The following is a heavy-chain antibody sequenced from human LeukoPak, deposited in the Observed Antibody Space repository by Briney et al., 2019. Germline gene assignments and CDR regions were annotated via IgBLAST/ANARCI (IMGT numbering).Heavy chain of an antibody. V-gene: IGHV4-59*08. Sequence: SSETLSLTCTVASVSIRNSYWSWRRRPPGKGLECIGYIYFTGSTSYNPSLNSLVTISLYTSKNQFSLKLSSVTAADTAVYYCARSIAAYCGDDCYSYYFDYWGQGTLVTVSS. CDR2: IYFTGST. CDR3: ARSIAAYCGDDCYSYYFDY. D-gene: IGHD2-21*02. J-gene: IGHJ4*02. CDR1: SVSIRNSY.